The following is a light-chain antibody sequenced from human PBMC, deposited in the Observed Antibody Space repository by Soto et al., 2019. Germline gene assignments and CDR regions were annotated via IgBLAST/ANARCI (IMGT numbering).Light chain of an antibody. CDR3: SSYAGSNIVV. V-gene: IGLV2-8*01. CDR2: DVS. Sequence: QSALTQPPSASGSPGQSVTISCTGSSSDVCGDNYVSWYQQHPGKAPKLMIYDVSKRPSGVPDRFSGSKSGNTASLTVSGLQAEDEADYYCSSYAGSNIVVFGGGTKLTVL. J-gene: IGLJ2*01. CDR1: SSDVCGDNY.